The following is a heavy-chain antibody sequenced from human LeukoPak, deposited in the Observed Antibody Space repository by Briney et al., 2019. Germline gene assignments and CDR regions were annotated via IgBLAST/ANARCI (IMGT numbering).Heavy chain of an antibody. CDR2: IYTSGST. CDR3: ARGAYYDSSGYYYVFDY. Sequence: SETLSLTCTVSGGSISSYHWSWIRQPAGKGLEWIGRIYTSGSTNYNPSLKSRITMSVDTSKNQFSLKLSSVTAADTAVYYCARGAYYDSSGYYYVFDYWGQGTLVTVSS. CDR1: GGSISSYH. V-gene: IGHV4-4*07. D-gene: IGHD3-22*01. J-gene: IGHJ4*02.